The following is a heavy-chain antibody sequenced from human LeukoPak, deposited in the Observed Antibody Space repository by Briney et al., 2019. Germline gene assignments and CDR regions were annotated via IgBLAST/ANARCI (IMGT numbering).Heavy chain of an antibody. CDR1: GGSISSYY. CDR2: IYTSGT. Sequence: SETLSLTCTDSGGSISSYYWSWIRQPAGKGLEWIGRIYTSGTNYNPSLKSRVTMSIDTSKNQFSLKLSSVTAADTAVYYCAKYYDFWSGYYDIWGQGTMVTVSS. CDR3: AKYYDFWSGYYDI. D-gene: IGHD3-3*01. V-gene: IGHV4-4*07. J-gene: IGHJ3*02.